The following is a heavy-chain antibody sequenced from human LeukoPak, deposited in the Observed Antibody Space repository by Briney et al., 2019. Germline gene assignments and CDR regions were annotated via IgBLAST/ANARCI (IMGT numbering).Heavy chain of an antibody. D-gene: IGHD2-21*01. CDR1: GFTFSSYA. J-gene: IGHJ4*02. CDR3: ARASNSPFDY. V-gene: IGHV3-30*04. CDR2: ISYDGSNK. Sequence: GGSLRLSCAASGFTFSSYAMHWVRQAPGKGLEWVAVISYDGSNKYYAHSVKGRFTISRDNAKNSLYLQMNSLRAEDTAIYYCARASNSPFDYWGQGTLVTVSS.